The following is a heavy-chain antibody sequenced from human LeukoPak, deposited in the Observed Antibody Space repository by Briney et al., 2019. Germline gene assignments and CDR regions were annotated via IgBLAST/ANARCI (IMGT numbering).Heavy chain of an antibody. V-gene: IGHV4-39*01. CDR1: GGSISISSYY. Sequence: SETLSLTCTVSGGSISISSYYWGWIRQPPGKGLEWIGNIYYSGSTYYNPSLKSRVTISVDTSKNQFSLKLTSVTAADTAVYYCASNLNGYNNFDFWGQGTLVTVSS. CDR3: ASNLNGYNNFDF. D-gene: IGHD5-24*01. J-gene: IGHJ4*02. CDR2: IYYSGST.